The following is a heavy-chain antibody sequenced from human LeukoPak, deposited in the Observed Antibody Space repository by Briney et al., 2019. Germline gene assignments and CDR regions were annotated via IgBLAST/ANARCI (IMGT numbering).Heavy chain of an antibody. D-gene: IGHD3-22*01. J-gene: IGHJ4*02. CDR3: ARLDSSGYLGY. V-gene: IGHV4-59*08. Sequence: SETLSLTCAVSGGSISTYYWSWIRQPPGKGLEWIGYIYYSGSTNYNPSLESRVTISVDTSKNHFSLKLSSVTAADTAVYYCARLDSSGYLGYWGQGTLVTVSS. CDR2: IYYSGST. CDR1: GGSISTYY.